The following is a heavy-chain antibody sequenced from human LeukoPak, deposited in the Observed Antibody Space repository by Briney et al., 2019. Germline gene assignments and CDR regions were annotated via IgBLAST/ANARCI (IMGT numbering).Heavy chain of an antibody. Sequence: ASVKVSCKASGGTFSSYAISWVRQAPGQGLEWMGGIIPIFGTANYAQKFQGRVTITADESTSTAYMELSSMRSEDTAVYYCASIDSSGWYWGLIYYYMDVWGKGTTVTVSS. CDR1: GGTFSSYA. V-gene: IGHV1-69*13. CDR3: ASIDSSGWYWGLIYYYMDV. D-gene: IGHD6-19*01. CDR2: IIPIFGTA. J-gene: IGHJ6*03.